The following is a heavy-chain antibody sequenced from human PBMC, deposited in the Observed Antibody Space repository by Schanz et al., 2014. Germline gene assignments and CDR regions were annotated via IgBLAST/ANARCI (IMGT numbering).Heavy chain of an antibody. CDR3: AKYVLSKWELLALAY. CDR1: GFTFSSYA. CDR2: IRGSGGST. V-gene: IGHV3-23*01. Sequence: EVQLLESGGGLIQPGGSLRLSCAASGFTFSSYAMTWVRQAPGKGLEWVSSIRGSGGSTYYADSVKGRFTISRDNSKNTLYLQMNSLRAEDTAVYYCAKYVLSKWELLALAYWGQGTLVTVSS. D-gene: IGHD1-26*01. J-gene: IGHJ4*02.